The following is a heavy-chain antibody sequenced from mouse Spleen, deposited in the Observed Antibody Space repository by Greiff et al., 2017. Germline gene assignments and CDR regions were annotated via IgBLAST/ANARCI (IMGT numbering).Heavy chain of an antibody. J-gene: IGHJ3*01. V-gene: IGHV2-2*01. CDR1: GFSLTSYG. D-gene: IGHD2-1*01. CDR3: ARKWNLYGNYVPFAY. CDR2: IWSGGST. Sequence: QVQLKESGPGLVQPSQSLSITCSVSGFSLTSYGVHWVRQSPGKGLEWLGVIWSGGSTDYNAAFISRLSISKDNSKSQVFFKMNSLQADDTAIYYCARKWNLYGNYVPFAYWGQGTLVTVSA.